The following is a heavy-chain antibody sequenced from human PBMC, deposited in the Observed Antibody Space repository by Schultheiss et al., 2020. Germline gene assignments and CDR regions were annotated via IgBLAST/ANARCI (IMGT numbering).Heavy chain of an antibody. CDR1: GFSLSTSGMR. D-gene: IGHD6-19*01. CDR2: IDWNDDK. Sequence: SGPTLVKPTQTLTLTCTFSGFSLSTSGMRVSWIRQPPGKALEWLARIDWNDDKRYSPSLKSRLTITKDTSKNQVVLTMTNMDPVDTATYYCAHRGSGWYLFDYWGQGTLVTVSS. V-gene: IGHV2-5*01. J-gene: IGHJ4*02. CDR3: AHRGSGWYLFDY.